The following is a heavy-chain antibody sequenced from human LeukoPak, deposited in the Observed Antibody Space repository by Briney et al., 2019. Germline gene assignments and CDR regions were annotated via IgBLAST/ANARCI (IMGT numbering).Heavy chain of an antibody. V-gene: IGHV3-30*12. CDR1: GFTFNICA. Sequence: PGRSLRLSCAASGFTFNICAMHWVRQAPGQGLEWVAIVYYDGSVKYYADSVKGRFTISRDNSKNTLSLLMNRLRADDTAVYYCARGGGVEAAMALDYWGQGTLVAVSS. CDR2: VYYDGSVK. D-gene: IGHD5-18*01. CDR3: ARGGGVEAAMALDY. J-gene: IGHJ4*02.